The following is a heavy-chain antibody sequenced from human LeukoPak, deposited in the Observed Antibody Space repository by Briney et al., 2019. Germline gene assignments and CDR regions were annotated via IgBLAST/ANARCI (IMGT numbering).Heavy chain of an antibody. CDR3: AINWND. D-gene: IGHD1-1*01. CDR1: GGAFNSYN. V-gene: IGHV1-69*02. Sequence: SVEVSCKASGGAFNSYNITWVRQAPGQGLELMGRIIPILGIANYAQKFQRRVTITADKSTSTAYMELSSLRSEDTAVYYCAINWNDWGQGTLVTVSS. CDR2: IIPILGIA. J-gene: IGHJ4*02.